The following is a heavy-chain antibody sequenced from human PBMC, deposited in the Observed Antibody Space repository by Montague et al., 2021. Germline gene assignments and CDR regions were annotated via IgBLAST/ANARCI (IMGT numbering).Heavy chain of an antibody. Sequence: CLRLSCAASGFTFSAYGMSWVRQAPGKGLEWVAVIHYGGAVYAHSVKVRFTISRDDSKNMLYLQMHSLRADYTALFYCVKGSSRLDYWGQGTLVTVSS. CDR3: VKGSSRLDY. CDR1: GFTFSAYG. J-gene: IGHJ4*02. V-gene: IGHV3-23*03. D-gene: IGHD6-13*01. CDR2: IHYGGA.